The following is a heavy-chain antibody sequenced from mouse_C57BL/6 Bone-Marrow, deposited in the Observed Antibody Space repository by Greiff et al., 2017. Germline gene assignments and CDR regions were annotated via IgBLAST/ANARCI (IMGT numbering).Heavy chain of an antibody. Sequence: EVQLQQSGAELVRPGASVKLSCTASGFNIKDDYMHWVKQRPEQGLEWIGWIDPENGDTEYASKVEGKATITADTSSNTAYLQLSSLTSEDTAVYSCRSSAWFAYWGQGTLVTVSA. CDR2: IDPENGDT. V-gene: IGHV14-4*01. CDR3: RSSAWFAY. CDR1: GFNIKDDY. J-gene: IGHJ3*01. D-gene: IGHD1-3*01.